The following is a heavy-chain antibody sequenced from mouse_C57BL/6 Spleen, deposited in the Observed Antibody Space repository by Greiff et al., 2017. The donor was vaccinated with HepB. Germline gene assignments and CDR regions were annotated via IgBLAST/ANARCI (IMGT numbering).Heavy chain of an antibody. CDR3: ARNGVTTVVYFDY. V-gene: IGHV1-39*01. Sequence: EVQLQQSGPELVKPGASVKISCKASGYSFTDYNMNWVKQSNGNSLEWIGVINPNYGTTSYNQKFKGKATLTVDQSSSTAYMQLNSLTSEDAAVYYCARNGVTTVVYFDYWGQGTTLTVSS. CDR1: GYSFTDYN. J-gene: IGHJ2*01. CDR2: INPNYGTT. D-gene: IGHD1-1*01.